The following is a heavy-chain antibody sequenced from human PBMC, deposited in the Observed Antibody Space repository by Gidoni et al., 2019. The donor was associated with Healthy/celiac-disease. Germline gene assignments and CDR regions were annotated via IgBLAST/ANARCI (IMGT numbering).Heavy chain of an antibody. Sequence: EVQLVESGGGLVKPGGSLRPSCAASGFTFSSYSMNWVRQAPGKGLVWVSSISSSSSYIYYAASVKGRFTISRDNAKNSLYLQMNRLRAEDTAVYYCASATYSSSWLIDYWGQGTLVTVSS. V-gene: IGHV3-21*01. J-gene: IGHJ4*02. CDR2: ISSSSSYI. CDR3: ASATYSSSWLIDY. CDR1: GFTFSSYS. D-gene: IGHD6-13*01.